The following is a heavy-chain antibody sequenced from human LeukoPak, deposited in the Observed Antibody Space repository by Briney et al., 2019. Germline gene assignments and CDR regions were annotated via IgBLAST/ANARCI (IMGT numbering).Heavy chain of an antibody. CDR3: AKDFVESTYYCDSSGCGYFDY. J-gene: IGHJ4*02. CDR1: GFTFSSYA. D-gene: IGHD3-22*01. CDR2: ISGSGGST. V-gene: IGHV3-23*01. Sequence: GGSLRLSCAASGFTFSSYAMSWVRQAPGKGLEWVSAISGSGGSTYYADSVKGRFTISRDNSKNTLYLQMNSLRAEDTAVYYCAKDFVESTYYCDSSGCGYFDYWGQGTLVTVSS.